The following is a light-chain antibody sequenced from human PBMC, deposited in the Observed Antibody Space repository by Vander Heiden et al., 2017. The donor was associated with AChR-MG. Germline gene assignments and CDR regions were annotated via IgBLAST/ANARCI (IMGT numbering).Light chain of an antibody. CDR3: ASYTSSNNYVV. J-gene: IGLJ2*01. CDR1: SSDVGASNY. CDR2: EVT. Sequence: SPGQSVALSCTGTSSDVGASNYVPWYQHHPGKAPKLMIYEVTKRPSGVPDRFSGSKSGNTASLTVSGLQAEDEADYYCASYTSSNNYVVFGGGTKLAVL. V-gene: IGLV2-8*01.